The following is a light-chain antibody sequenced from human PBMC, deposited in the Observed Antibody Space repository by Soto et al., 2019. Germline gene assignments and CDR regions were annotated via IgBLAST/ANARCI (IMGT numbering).Light chain of an antibody. CDR3: QQYYSYPNT. V-gene: IGKV1-8*01. J-gene: IGKJ2*01. Sequence: AIRMTQSPSSFSASTGVRVTITCRASQGISSYLAWYQQKPGKAPKLLIYAASTLQSGVPSRFSGSGSGTDFTLTISCLQSEDFETYYCQQYYSYPNTFGQGTKLEIK. CDR2: AAS. CDR1: QGISSY.